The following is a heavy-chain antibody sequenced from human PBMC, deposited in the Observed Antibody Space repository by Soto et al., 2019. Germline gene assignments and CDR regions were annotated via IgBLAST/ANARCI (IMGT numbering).Heavy chain of an antibody. Sequence: SETLSLTCTVSGGSISSSSYYWGWIRQPPGKGLEWIGSIYYSGSTYYNPSLKSRVTISVDTSKNQFSLKLSSVTAADTAVYYCARHLPGRGYSYGCFDYWGQGTLVTVSS. CDR3: ARHLPGRGYSYGCFDY. CDR1: GGSISSSSYY. D-gene: IGHD5-18*01. J-gene: IGHJ4*02. CDR2: IYYSGST. V-gene: IGHV4-39*01.